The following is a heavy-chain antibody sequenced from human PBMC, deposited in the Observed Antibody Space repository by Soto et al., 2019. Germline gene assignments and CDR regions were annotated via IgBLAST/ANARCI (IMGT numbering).Heavy chain of an antibody. CDR1: GYTFTTSG. V-gene: IGHV1-18*01. J-gene: IGHJ4*02. D-gene: IGHD1-1*01. Sequence: QVQLVQSGAEVKKPGASVKVSCRASGYTFTTSGISWVRQAPGQGLEWKAWISTNSGNTNYAQNLQGRVTMTTDTSTSTAYMELRSLRSDDTAVYFCARDVNWRPDSWDQGTLVSVSS. CDR2: ISTNSGNT. CDR3: ARDVNWRPDS.